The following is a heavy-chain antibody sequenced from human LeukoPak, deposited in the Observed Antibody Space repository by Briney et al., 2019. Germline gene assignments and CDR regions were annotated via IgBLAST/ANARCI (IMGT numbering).Heavy chain of an antibody. V-gene: IGHV4-38-2*02. CDR2: INHSGST. J-gene: IGHJ5*02. Sequence: SETLSLTCRVSGYSISSGYNWGWIRQPPGKGLEWIGEINHSGSTNYNPSLKSRVTISVDTYKNQFSLKLSSVTAADTAVYYCARGNGWFDPWGQGTLVTVSS. CDR1: GYSISSGYN. CDR3: ARGNGWFDP.